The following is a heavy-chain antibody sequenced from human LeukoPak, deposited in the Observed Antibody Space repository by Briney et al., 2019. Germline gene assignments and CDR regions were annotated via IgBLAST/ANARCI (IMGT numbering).Heavy chain of an antibody. Sequence: GASVKVSCKASGGTFSSYAISWVRQAPGQGLEWMGRIIPIFGTANYAQKFQGRVTITTDESTSTAYMELSSLRSEDTAVYYCARVVVVASYAFDIWGQGTMVTVSS. D-gene: IGHD2-15*01. V-gene: IGHV1-69*05. J-gene: IGHJ3*02. CDR1: GGTFSSYA. CDR2: IIPIFGTA. CDR3: ARVVVVASYAFDI.